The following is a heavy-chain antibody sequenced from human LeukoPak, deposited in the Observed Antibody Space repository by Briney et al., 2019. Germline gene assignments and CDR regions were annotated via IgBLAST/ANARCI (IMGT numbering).Heavy chain of an antibody. J-gene: IGHJ4*02. V-gene: IGHV3-7*04. CDR3: ARDQWRLFDY. D-gene: IGHD2-21*02. CDR2: IKEDGSDK. Sequence: PGGSLRLSCAASGLTFSNYWMSWVRQAPGKGLEWVASIKEDGSDKYYVDSVKDRFTISRDSAKNSLFLQMNSLRAEDTAVYYCARDQWRLFDYWGQGTLGTVSS. CDR1: GLTFSNYW.